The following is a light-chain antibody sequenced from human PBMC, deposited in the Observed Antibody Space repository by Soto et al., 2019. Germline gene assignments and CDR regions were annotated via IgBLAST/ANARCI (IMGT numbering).Light chain of an antibody. Sequence: DIQMTQSPSPLSASVGDRVTITFRASQSISTYLNWYQQKPGKAPKLLIYAASSLQSGVPSRFSGSGSGTDFTLTISSLQPEDSATYYCQQSYNTPSITFGQGTRLEIK. CDR3: QQSYNTPSIT. CDR2: AAS. J-gene: IGKJ5*01. CDR1: QSISTY. V-gene: IGKV1-39*01.